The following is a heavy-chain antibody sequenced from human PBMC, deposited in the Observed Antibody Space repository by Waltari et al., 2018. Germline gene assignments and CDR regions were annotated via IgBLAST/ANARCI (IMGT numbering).Heavy chain of an antibody. V-gene: IGHV1-8*03. CDR1: GYPFTSYD. Sequence: QVQLVQSGAEVKKPGASVKVSCKASGYPFTSYDTNWVPTDPGQGLEWMGWMNPNRGNTGYAQKFQGRVTITRNTSISTAYMELSSLRSEDTAVYYCARGREGYGDYDPLRYWGQGTLVTVSS. D-gene: IGHD4-17*01. CDR2: MNPNRGNT. CDR3: ARGREGYGDYDPLRY. J-gene: IGHJ4*02.